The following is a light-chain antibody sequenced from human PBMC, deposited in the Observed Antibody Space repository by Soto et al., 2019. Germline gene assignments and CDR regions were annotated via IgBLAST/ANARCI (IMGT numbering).Light chain of an antibody. CDR3: QQYGSSVIT. Sequence: EIVLTQSPGTLSLSPGERATLSCRASQSVSSSYLAWYQHKPGQAPRLLIYGASSSATGIPARFSGRGSVTDFTLIIRRLEPEDVEVYYCQQYGSSVITFGQGTRLESK. CDR1: QSVSSSY. CDR2: GAS. J-gene: IGKJ5*01. V-gene: IGKV3-20*01.